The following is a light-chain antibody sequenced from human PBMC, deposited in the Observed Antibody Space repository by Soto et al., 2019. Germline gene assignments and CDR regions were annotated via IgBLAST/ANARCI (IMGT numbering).Light chain of an antibody. CDR1: SSDIGGYYY. CDR2: QVT. V-gene: IGLV2-14*01. J-gene: IGLJ2*01. Sequence: QSALTQPASVSGSPGQSITISCTGTSSDIGGYYYVSWYQHHPGKAPKLLIYQVTNRPSRVSNRFSGSKSGNTASLTISRLQAEDEADYYCSSYTVSSPILFGGGTKVTVL. CDR3: SSYTVSSPIL.